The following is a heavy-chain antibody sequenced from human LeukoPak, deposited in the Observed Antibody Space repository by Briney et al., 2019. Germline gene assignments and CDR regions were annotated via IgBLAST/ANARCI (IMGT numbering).Heavy chain of an antibody. CDR2: INPSGGST. Sequence: GASVKVSCKASGYTFTSYYMHWVRHAPGQGLEWMGIINPSGGSTSYAQKFQGRVTMTRDMSTSTVYMELSSLRSEDTAVYYCARDSGSYFRYFDCWGQGTLVTVSS. CDR1: GYTFTSYY. V-gene: IGHV1-46*01. J-gene: IGHJ4*02. CDR3: ARDSGSYFRYFDC. D-gene: IGHD1-26*01.